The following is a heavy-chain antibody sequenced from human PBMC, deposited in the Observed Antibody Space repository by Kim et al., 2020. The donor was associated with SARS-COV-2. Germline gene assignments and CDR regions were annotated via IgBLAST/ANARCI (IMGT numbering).Heavy chain of an antibody. Sequence: GGSLRLSCAASGFTFSSYGMHWVRQAPGKGLEWVAVIWYDGSNKYYADSVKGRFTISRDNSKNTLYLQMNSLRAEDTAVYYCARDLQLVGYYYGMDVWGQGTTVTVSS. CDR2: IWYDGSNK. D-gene: IGHD6-6*01. CDR3: ARDLQLVGYYYGMDV. J-gene: IGHJ6*02. V-gene: IGHV3-33*01. CDR1: GFTFSSYG.